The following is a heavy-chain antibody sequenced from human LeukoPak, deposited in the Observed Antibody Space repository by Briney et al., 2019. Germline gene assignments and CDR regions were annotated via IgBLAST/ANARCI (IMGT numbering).Heavy chain of an antibody. J-gene: IGHJ4*02. D-gene: IGHD3-10*01. Sequence: GGSLRLSCAASGFTFSSYAMSWVRQAPGKGLEWVSAISGSGGSTYYADSVKGRFTISRDNSKNTLYLQMNSLRAEDTAVYYCAKGRGLWFGESLDHWGQGTLVTVSS. CDR1: GFTFSSYA. CDR2: ISGSGGST. V-gene: IGHV3-23*01. CDR3: AKGRGLWFGESLDH.